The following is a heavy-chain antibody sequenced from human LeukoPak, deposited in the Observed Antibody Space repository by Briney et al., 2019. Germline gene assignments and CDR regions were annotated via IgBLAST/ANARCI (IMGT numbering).Heavy chain of an antibody. CDR3: ARTQATTWTSLFDY. D-gene: IGHD3/OR15-3a*01. V-gene: IGHV4-59*01. CDR2: MYYSGST. CDR1: GGSISTYY. Sequence: SETLSLICTVSGGSISTYYWNWIRQSPGKGLEWIGYMYYSGSTNYNPSLKSRVTIPVDTSKNESSLKLSSVTAADTAVYYCARTQATTWTSLFDYWGEGNLVTVSS. J-gene: IGHJ4*02.